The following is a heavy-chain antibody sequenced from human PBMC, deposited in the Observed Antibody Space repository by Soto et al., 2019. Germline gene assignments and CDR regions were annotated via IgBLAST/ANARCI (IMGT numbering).Heavy chain of an antibody. CDR1: EGSFSNYA. CDR3: ARPANIAGRAGDHYYYYGMDV. CDR2: IVPVFGSV. D-gene: IGHD1-26*01. Sequence: SVKVSCKTSEGSFSNYAISWVRQAPGQGLEWMGGIVPVFGSVKYAQNFHGRVTLTADTVTTTAHMELSSLRSDDTAVYYCARPANIAGRAGDHYYYYGMDVWGQGTTVTVSS. J-gene: IGHJ6*02. V-gene: IGHV1-69*06.